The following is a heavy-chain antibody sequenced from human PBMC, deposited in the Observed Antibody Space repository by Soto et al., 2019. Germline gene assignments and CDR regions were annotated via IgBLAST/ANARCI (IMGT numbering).Heavy chain of an antibody. CDR1: GFTFSDYY. Sequence: GGSLRLSCAASGFTFSDYYMGWFRQAPGKGLEWVSYISSSGSTIYYADSVKGRFTISRDNAKNSLYLQMNSLRAEDTAVYYCASSVTTSFYDYWGQGTLVTVSS. J-gene: IGHJ4*02. D-gene: IGHD4-4*01. CDR3: ASSVTTSFYDY. V-gene: IGHV3-11*01. CDR2: ISSSGSTI.